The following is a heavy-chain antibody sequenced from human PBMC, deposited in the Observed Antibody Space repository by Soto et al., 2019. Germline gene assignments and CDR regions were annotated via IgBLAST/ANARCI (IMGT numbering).Heavy chain of an antibody. CDR1: GFTFSSYA. V-gene: IGHV3-23*01. CDR2: ISGSGGST. Sequence: EVQLLESGGGLVQPGGSLRLSCAASGFTFSSYAMSWVRQAPGKGLEWVSAISGSGGSTYYADSVKGRFTISRDNSKNTLYLQMNSLRAEDTAVYYGAKRGEQMVRGVIINPFDPWGQGTLVTVSS. D-gene: IGHD3-10*01. CDR3: AKRGEQMVRGVIINPFDP. J-gene: IGHJ5*02.